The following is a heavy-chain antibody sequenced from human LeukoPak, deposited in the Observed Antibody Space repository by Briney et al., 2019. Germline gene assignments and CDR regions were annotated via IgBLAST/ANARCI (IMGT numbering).Heavy chain of an antibody. J-gene: IGHJ4*02. D-gene: IGHD3-22*01. CDR2: ISDDGRVT. CDR1: GFTFNRYY. CDR3: ARKYYYDYYFDY. V-gene: IGHV3-74*01. Sequence: GGSLRLSCAASGFTFNRYYMYWIRQAPGKGLVWVSRISDDGRVTLYADFVKGRFTISRDNAKNTLYLQMNSLRAEDTAVYYCARKYYYDYYFDYWGQGTLVTVSS.